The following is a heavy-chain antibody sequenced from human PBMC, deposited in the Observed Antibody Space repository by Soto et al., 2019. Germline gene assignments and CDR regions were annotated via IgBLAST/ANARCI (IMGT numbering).Heavy chain of an antibody. CDR3: AVLRRTGPYYLDY. J-gene: IGHJ4*02. CDR2: INHSGST. Sequence: QVQLQQWGAGLLKPSETLSLTCAVYGGSFSGYYWSWIRQPPGKGLEWMGEINHSGSTNYNPSLKSRVTISVDTSKNQFSLKLSSVTAADTAVYYCAVLRRTGPYYLDYWGQGTLVTVSS. CDR1: GGSFSGYY. D-gene: IGHD2-2*01. V-gene: IGHV4-34*01.